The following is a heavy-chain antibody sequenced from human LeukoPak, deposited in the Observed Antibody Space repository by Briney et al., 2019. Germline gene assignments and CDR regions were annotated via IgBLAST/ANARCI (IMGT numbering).Heavy chain of an antibody. CDR3: ATGIYYDSSDFDY. V-gene: IGHV1-24*01. D-gene: IGHD3-22*01. J-gene: IGHJ4*02. Sequence: ASVKVSCKASGYTFTSYGISWVRQAPGKGLEWMGGFDPEDGETIYAQKFQGRVTMTEDTSTDTAYMELSSLRSKDTAVYYCATGIYYDSSDFDYWGQGTLVTVSS. CDR1: GYTFTSYG. CDR2: FDPEDGET.